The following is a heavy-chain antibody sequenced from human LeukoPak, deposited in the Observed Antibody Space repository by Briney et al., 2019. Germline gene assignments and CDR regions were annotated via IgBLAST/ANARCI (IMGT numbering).Heavy chain of an antibody. D-gene: IGHD3-22*01. V-gene: IGHV3-23*01. Sequence: GGSLRLSCAASGFTFSSYSMNWVRQAPGKGLEWVSTISGSGGSTYYADSVKGRFTISRDNSKNTLYLQMNSLRAEDTAVYYCAKDRLATFYYDSSGYWPYDPWGQGTLVTVSS. J-gene: IGHJ5*02. CDR2: ISGSGGST. CDR3: AKDRLATFYYDSSGYWPYDP. CDR1: GFTFSSYS.